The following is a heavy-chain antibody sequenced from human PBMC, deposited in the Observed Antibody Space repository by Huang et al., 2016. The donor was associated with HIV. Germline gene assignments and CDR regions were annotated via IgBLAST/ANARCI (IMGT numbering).Heavy chain of an antibody. CDR2: VYKSVST. Sequence: QLQLQESGPGQAKPSEPLSLTCTVSGDFIISTNYYWGWIRQSPGKGLEGVGRVYKSVSTNYNPSLKSRVTVSVDTSRNQFSLRLNSVTAADTAVYYCASQHIGAAATWFWGRGTQVAVSS. D-gene: IGHD6-13*01. J-gene: IGHJ4*02. V-gene: IGHV4-39*01. CDR3: ASQHIGAAATWF. CDR1: GDFIISTNYY.